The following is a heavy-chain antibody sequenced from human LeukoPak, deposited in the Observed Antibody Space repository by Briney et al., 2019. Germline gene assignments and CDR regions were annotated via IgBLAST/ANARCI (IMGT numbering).Heavy chain of an antibody. D-gene: IGHD3/OR15-3a*01. CDR3: AREGTGGSLDY. CDR2: IYYSGST. CDR1: RGSISSYY. J-gene: IGHJ4*02. Sequence: SETLSLTCTVSRGSISSYYWNWIRQPPGKGLEWIGYIYYSGSTNYNPSLKSRVTISVDSSKNQFSLKLSSVTAADTAVYYCAREGTGGSLDYWGQGTLVSVSS. V-gene: IGHV4-59*01.